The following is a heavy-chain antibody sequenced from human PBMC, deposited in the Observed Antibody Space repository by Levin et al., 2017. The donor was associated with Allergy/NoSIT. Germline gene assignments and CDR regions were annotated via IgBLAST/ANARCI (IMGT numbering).Heavy chain of an antibody. J-gene: IGHJ4*02. CDR3: ARLLYGDYGGGYFDY. CDR2: IYYSGST. D-gene: IGHD4-17*01. Sequence: SQTLSLTCTVSGGSISSYYWSWIRQPPGKGLEWIGYIYYSGSTNYNPSLKSRVTISVDTSKNQFSLKLSSVTAADTAVYYCARLLYGDYGGGYFDYWGQGTLVTVSS. CDR1: GGSISSYY. V-gene: IGHV4-59*01.